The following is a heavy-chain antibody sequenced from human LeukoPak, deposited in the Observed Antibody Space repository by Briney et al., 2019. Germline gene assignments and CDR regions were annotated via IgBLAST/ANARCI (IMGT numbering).Heavy chain of an antibody. CDR1: GFTFSSYA. D-gene: IGHD4/OR15-4a*01. CDR3: AKGLTMIDY. CDR2: IGGSGT. Sequence: PGGSLRLSCVASGFTFSSYAMTWVRQAPGKGLEWVSTIGGSGTYYADSVKGRFTISRDNSKNMLFLQMNSLRAEDTAVYYCAKGLTMIDYWGQGTLVTVSS. J-gene: IGHJ4*02. V-gene: IGHV3-23*01.